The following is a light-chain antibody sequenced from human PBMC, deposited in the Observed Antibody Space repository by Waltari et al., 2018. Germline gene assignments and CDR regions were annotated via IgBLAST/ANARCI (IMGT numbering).Light chain of an antibody. V-gene: IGLV1-40*01. Sequence: QSVLTQPPSVSGAPGQRVVISCAGGDSNVGAGYDVQWYQHLPGSAPTLLINGNTNRPSGVPERFSGSRSATSASLAITGLQAEDEADYYCQSYDSNVGGSVFGAGTKVSVL. CDR1: DSNVGAGYD. CDR2: GNT. CDR3: QSYDSNVGGSV. J-gene: IGLJ1*01.